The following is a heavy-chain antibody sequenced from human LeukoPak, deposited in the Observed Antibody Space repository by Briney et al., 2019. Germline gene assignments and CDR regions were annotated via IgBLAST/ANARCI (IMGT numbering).Heavy chain of an antibody. CDR2: MNPNSGNT. D-gene: IGHD1-14*01. Sequence: ASVKVSCKASGYTFTSYDINWVRQATGQGLEWMGWMNPNSGNTGYAQKLQGRVTMTRNTSINTAYMELSSLRSDDTAVYYCARRKANHDAFDIWDQGTMVTVSS. V-gene: IGHV1-8*01. CDR3: ARRKANHDAFDI. CDR1: GYTFTSYD. J-gene: IGHJ3*02.